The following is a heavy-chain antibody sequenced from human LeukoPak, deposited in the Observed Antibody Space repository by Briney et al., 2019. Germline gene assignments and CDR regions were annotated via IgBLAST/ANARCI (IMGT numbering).Heavy chain of an antibody. V-gene: IGHV4-34*01. D-gene: IGHD5-24*01. CDR1: SGSFSGYY. Sequence: SETLSLTCAVYSGSFSGYYWSWIRQPPGKGLEWIGEINHSGSTNYNPSLKSRVTISVDTSKNQFSLKLGSVTAADTAVYYCARIGRGLDYWGQGTLVTVSS. J-gene: IGHJ4*02. CDR3: ARIGRGLDY. CDR2: INHSGST.